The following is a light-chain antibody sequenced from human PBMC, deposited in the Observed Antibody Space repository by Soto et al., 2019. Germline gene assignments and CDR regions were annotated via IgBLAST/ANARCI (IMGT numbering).Light chain of an antibody. CDR2: EGS. CDR3: CSYAGSFTFVI. V-gene: IGLV2-23*03. CDR1: GSYVGRYNL. J-gene: IGLJ2*01. Sequence: QSALTQPASVSGSPGQSITISCTGTGSYVGRYNLVSWYQQYPGKSPKLMIYEGSKRPSGVSNRFSGSKSGNTASLTISGLQAEDEADYYCCSYAGSFTFVIFGGGTKLTFL.